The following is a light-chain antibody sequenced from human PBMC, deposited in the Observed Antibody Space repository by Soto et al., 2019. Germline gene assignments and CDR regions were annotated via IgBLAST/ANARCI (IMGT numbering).Light chain of an antibody. CDR3: SSYTSSKTLV. Sequence: QSALTQPASVSGSPGQSITISCTGTTSDVGGYNYVSWYQQHSGKAPNLVIYAVSNRPSGVSNRFSGSKSGNTASLTISGLQAEDDGDYYCSSYTSSKTLVLGRGSKLIVL. J-gene: IGLJ2*01. CDR2: AVS. V-gene: IGLV2-14*03. CDR1: TSDVGGYNY.